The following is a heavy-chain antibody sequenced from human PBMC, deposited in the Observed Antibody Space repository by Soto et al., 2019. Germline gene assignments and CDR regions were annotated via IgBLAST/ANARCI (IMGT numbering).Heavy chain of an antibody. CDR1: GGSIDSCGYY. J-gene: IGHJ4*02. CDR2: IHYSGST. CDR3: VGSGVSYFDY. D-gene: IGHD3-10*01. V-gene: IGHV4-31*03. Sequence: QVQLQESGPGLVKPSQTLSLTCTVSGGSIDSCGYYWTWIRQYPGKGLEWIGNIHYSGSTYYNPSLKSRVTISVDISKNHFSLKLSSVTAADTAVYYCVGSGVSYFDYWGQGTLVTVSS.